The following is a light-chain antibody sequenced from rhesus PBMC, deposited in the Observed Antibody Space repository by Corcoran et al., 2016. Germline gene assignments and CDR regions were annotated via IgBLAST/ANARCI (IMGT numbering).Light chain of an antibody. J-gene: IGKJ1*01. CDR3: QKGNSNPRT. V-gene: IGKV1-32*02. CDR2: YAN. Sequence: DIQMSQSPSSLSASVGDRVTITCRASQGISSYLNWYQQKPGKAPKLLIYYANSLASGVPSRSSGSGAGTEFTLTVSSLQPGGFATYYCQKGNSNPRTFGQETKVDIK. CDR1: QGISSY.